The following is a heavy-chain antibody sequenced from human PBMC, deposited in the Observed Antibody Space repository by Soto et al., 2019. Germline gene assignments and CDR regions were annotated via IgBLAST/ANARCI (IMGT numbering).Heavy chain of an antibody. CDR2: IYYSGST. J-gene: IGHJ3*02. CDR3: ARPKYDNTEPTAFDN. Sequence: TLTATFTGSGRSVSSGDYYCSWIRQPPGKGLEWIGYIYYSGSTYYNPSLKSRVTISVDTSNNQFSLKLSSGTAEDTAVYDCARPKYDNTEPTAFDNWAQSTIVPVS. D-gene: IGHD3-22*01. CDR1: GRSVSSGDYY. V-gene: IGHV4-30-4*01.